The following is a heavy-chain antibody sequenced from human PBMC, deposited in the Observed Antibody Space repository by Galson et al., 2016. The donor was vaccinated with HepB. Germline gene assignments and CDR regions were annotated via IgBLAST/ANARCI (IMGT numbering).Heavy chain of an antibody. V-gene: IGHV3-53*01. D-gene: IGHD6-13*01. CDR2: INSAGGT. J-gene: IGHJ1*01. CDR1: GFTVSSNY. CDR3: ARSSGWYGYFQH. Sequence: SLRLSCAASGFTVSSNYMSWVRQAPGKGLEWVSVINSAGGTFYADSVKGRFSISRDNSKNAVYLQMNSLRAEDTAVYYCARSSGWYGYFQHWGQGTLVTVSS.